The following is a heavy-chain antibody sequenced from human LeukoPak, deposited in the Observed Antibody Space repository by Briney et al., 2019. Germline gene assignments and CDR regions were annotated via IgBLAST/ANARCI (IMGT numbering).Heavy chain of an antibody. V-gene: IGHV4-34*01. CDR1: GGSFSVYY. CDR2: INHSGST. Sequence: SETLSLTCAVYGGSFSVYYWSWIRQPPGKGLEWIGEINHSGSTNYNPSLKSRVTISVDTSKNQFSPKLSSVTAADTAVYYCARGWSSSWYSGGAFDIWGQGTMVTVSS. J-gene: IGHJ3*02. D-gene: IGHD6-13*01. CDR3: ARGWSSSWYSGGAFDI.